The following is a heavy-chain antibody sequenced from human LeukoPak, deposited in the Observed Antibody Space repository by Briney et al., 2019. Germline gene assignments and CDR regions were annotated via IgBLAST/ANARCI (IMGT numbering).Heavy chain of an antibody. CDR2: IYYSGST. CDR1: GGSISSSSYY. V-gene: IGHV4-39*01. J-gene: IGHJ4*02. CDR3: ATPKGLSYYYDSSGFTPPPFDY. Sequence: PSETLSLTCTVSGGSISSSSYYWGWIRQPPGKGLEWIGSIYYSGSTYYNPSLKSRATISVDTSKNQFSLKLSSVTAADTAVYYCATPKGLSYYYDSSGFTPPPFDYWGQGTLVTVSS. D-gene: IGHD3-22*01.